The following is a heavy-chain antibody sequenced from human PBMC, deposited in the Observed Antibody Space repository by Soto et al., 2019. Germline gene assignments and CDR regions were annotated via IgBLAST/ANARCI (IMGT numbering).Heavy chain of an antibody. V-gene: IGHV1-46*03. D-gene: IGHD3-10*01. J-gene: IGHJ6*03. CDR1: GYTFTSYY. CDR3: ASSPPEYYGYYYYMDV. Sequence: ASVKVSCKASGYTFTSYYMHWVRQAPGQGLEWMGIINPSGGSTSYAQKFQGRVTMTRDTSTSTVYMELSSLRSEDTAVYYCASSPPEYYGYYYYMDVWGKGTTVTVSS. CDR2: INPSGGST.